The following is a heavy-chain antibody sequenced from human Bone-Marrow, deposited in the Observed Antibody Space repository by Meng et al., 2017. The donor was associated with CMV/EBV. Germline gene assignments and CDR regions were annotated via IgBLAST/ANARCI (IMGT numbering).Heavy chain of an antibody. CDR2: ISWNSGSI. V-gene: IGHV3-9*01. Sequence: GGSLRLSCAASGFTFDDYAMHWVRQAPGKGLEWVSGISWNSGSIGYADSVKGRFTISRDNAKNSLYLQTNSLTAEDTALDYCVKVYDFWSTFDYWGQGTLVTVSS. CDR1: GFTFDDYA. J-gene: IGHJ4*02. D-gene: IGHD3-3*01. CDR3: VKVYDFWSTFDY.